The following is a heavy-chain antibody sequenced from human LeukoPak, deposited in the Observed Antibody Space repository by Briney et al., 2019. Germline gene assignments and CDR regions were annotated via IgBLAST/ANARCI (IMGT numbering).Heavy chain of an antibody. CDR3: TKDPNGDYVGAFDP. V-gene: IGHV3-53*01. CDR1: GFTVRANY. J-gene: IGHJ5*02. D-gene: IGHD4-17*01. CDR2: IFGGDT. Sequence: GGSLRLSCAASGFTVRANYMNWVRQAPGKGLEWVSVIFGGDTYYADSAKGRFTISRDNSQNTLYLQMNSLRAEDTAVYYCTKDPNGDYVGAFDPWGQGTLVTVSS.